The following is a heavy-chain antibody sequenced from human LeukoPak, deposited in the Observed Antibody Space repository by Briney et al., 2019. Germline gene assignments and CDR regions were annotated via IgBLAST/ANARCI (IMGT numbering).Heavy chain of an antibody. J-gene: IGHJ6*02. CDR3: AKVSGGGLYYDGMDV. CDR1: GFTFNNYA. V-gene: IGHV3-23*01. CDR2: ISGSGGTT. D-gene: IGHD1-14*01. Sequence: GGSLRLSCAASGFTFNNYAMNWVRQAPGKGLEWVSVISGSGGTTYYADSVKGRFTISRDSSKSTLYLQMNSLRAEDTAVYYRAKVSGGGLYYDGMDVWGQGTTVTVSS.